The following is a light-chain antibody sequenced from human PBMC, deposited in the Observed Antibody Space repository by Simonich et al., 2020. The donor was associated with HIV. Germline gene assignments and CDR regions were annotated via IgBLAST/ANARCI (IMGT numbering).Light chain of an antibody. CDR3: QQYYSKPLT. CDR1: QSILNSSNNQKY. V-gene: IGKV4-1*01. Sequence: DIVMTQSPDSLAVSLGERATINCKSSQSILNSSNNQKYLAWYQQKPGQPPKLLIYWASTRESGVPDRFSGSGSGTDFTLTISSLQAEDVAVYYCQQYYSKPLTFGGGTKVEIK. CDR2: WAS. J-gene: IGKJ4*01.